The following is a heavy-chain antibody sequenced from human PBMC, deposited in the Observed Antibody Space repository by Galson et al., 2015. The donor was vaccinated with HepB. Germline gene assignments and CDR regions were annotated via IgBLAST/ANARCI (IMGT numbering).Heavy chain of an antibody. D-gene: IGHD3-10*01. V-gene: IGHV1-69*13. J-gene: IGHJ6*03. CDR3: AKYGDYLDYWGQGTLVTVPSGGASAPPIYGSGSYYNLTYHYYYRDV. CDR2: IIPIFGTA. CDR1: GGTFSSYA. Sequence: SVKVSCKASGGTFSSYAISWVRQAPGQGLEWMGGIIPIFGTANYAQKFQGRVTITADESTSTAYMELSSLRSEDTAVYYCAKYGDYLDYWGQGTLVTVPSGGASAPPIYGSGSYYNLTYHYYYRDVGGKGTTVTV.